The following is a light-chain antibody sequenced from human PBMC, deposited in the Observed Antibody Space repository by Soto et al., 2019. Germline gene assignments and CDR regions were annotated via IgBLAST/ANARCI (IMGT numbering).Light chain of an antibody. Sequence: ETVLTQYQGSLAFSPWERATLCCRASQSVTSNYFAWYQHKPGHAPRLLVFGASIRAAGIPDRFSGSGSGTEFTLTISSLQSEDLAVYFWQQYNNWPSFGQGTRLEIK. CDR1: QSVTSN. V-gene: IGKV3D-15*01. J-gene: IGKJ5*01. CDR3: QQYNNWPS. CDR2: GAS.